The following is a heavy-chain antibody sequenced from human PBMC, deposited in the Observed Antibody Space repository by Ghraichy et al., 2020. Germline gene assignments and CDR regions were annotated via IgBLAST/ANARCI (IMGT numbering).Heavy chain of an antibody. CDR3: ARESIAARPWEY. CDR1: GFTFSSYA. Sequence: GESLNISCAASGFTFSSYAMHWVRQAPGKGLEWVAVISYDGSNKYYADSVKGRFTISRDNSKNTLYLQMNSLRAEDTAVYYCARESIAARPWEYWGQGTLVTVSS. D-gene: IGHD6-6*01. J-gene: IGHJ4*02. CDR2: ISYDGSNK. V-gene: IGHV3-30-3*01.